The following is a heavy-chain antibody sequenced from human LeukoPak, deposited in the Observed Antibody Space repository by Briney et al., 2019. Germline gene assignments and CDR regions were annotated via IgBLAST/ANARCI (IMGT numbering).Heavy chain of an antibody. D-gene: IGHD6-19*01. CDR2: INPSGGST. CDR3: ARDRSSIAVAGMGTLGY. CDR1: GYTFTSYY. J-gene: IGHJ4*02. V-gene: IGHV1-46*01. Sequence: ASVKVSCTASGYTFTSYYMHWVRQAPGQGLEWMGIINPSGGSTSYAQKFQGRVTMTRDMSTNTVYMELSSLRSEDTAVYYCARDRSSIAVAGMGTLGYWGQGTLVTVSS.